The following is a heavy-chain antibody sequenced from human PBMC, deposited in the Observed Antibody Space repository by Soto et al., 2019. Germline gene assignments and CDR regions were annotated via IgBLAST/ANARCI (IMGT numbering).Heavy chain of an antibody. CDR1: GASISSVYW. Sequence: QVQLQESGPGLVKPSGTLSLTCDVSGASISSVYWWSWVRQSPGKGLEWIGEISQRGSANYRPSLKSRATMSLDTSKNQFSLRLTSVTAADTAVYYCARYSALSGTYYFDYWGQGTLVTVSS. CDR3: ARYSALSGTYYFDY. D-gene: IGHD6-13*01. CDR2: ISQRGSA. V-gene: IGHV4-4*02. J-gene: IGHJ4*02.